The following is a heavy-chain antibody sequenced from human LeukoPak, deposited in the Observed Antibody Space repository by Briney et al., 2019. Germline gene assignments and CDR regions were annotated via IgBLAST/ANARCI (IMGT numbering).Heavy chain of an antibody. Sequence: SQTLSLTCTVSGGSISSGGYYWSWIHQHPGKGLEWIGYIYYSGSTYYNPSLKSRVTISVDTSKNQFSLKLSSVTAADTAVYYCARAVVYYDYVWGSYRFFDYWGQGTLVTVSS. V-gene: IGHV4-31*03. D-gene: IGHD3-16*02. CDR3: ARAVVYYDYVWGSYRFFDY. CDR1: GGSISSGGYY. CDR2: IYYSGST. J-gene: IGHJ4*02.